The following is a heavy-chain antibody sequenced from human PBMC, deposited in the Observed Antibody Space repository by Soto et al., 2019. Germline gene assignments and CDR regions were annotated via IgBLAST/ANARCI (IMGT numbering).Heavy chain of an antibody. CDR2: IYYSGST. Sequence: PSETLSLTCTVSGGSISSYYWSWIRQPPGKGLEWIGYIYYSGSTNYNPSLKSQVTITVDTSKNQFSLKLNSVTAADTAVYYCARRRFWSRRYSSSVHNAFDIWGQGTMVTVSS. V-gene: IGHV4-59*08. CDR1: GGSISSYY. D-gene: IGHD6-13*01. CDR3: ARRRFWSRRYSSSVHNAFDI. J-gene: IGHJ3*02.